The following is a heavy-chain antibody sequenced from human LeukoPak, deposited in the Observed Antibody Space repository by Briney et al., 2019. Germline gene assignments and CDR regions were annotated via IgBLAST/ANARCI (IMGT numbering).Heavy chain of an antibody. V-gene: IGHV4-59*12. CDR3: ARDRGNYSSGSHYNV. CDR1: GGSISGYY. J-gene: IGHJ4*02. D-gene: IGHD3-10*01. Sequence: SETLSLTCTVSGGSISGYYWGWIRQPPGKGLESIGYIYYSGSTNYNPSLKSRVTMSVDTSKNQFSLKVTSVTAADTAVYYCARDRGNYSSGSHYNVWGLGTLVTVSS. CDR2: IYYSGST.